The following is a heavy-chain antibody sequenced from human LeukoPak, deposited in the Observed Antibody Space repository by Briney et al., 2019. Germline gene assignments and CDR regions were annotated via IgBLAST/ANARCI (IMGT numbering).Heavy chain of an antibody. J-gene: IGHJ5*02. CDR3: AKDPGLNWFDP. CDR1: AFTFSSYA. V-gene: IGHV3-23*01. Sequence: AGSLRLSCAASAFTFSSYAMSWVRQAEGKGLEWVSATSGSGGSTYYADSGKGRFTISRDNSKNTLYLRMNSLRAEDTAVYYCAKDPGLNWFDPWGQGTLVTVSS. CDR2: TSGSGGST.